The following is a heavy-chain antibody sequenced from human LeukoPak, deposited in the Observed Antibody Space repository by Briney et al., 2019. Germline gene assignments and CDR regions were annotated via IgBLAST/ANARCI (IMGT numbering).Heavy chain of an antibody. CDR2: IWYDGSNK. V-gene: IGHV3-33*08. Sequence: AGGSLRLSCAASGFTFSSYGMQWVRQAPGKGLEWVAVIWYDGSNKYYADSVKGRFTISRDNSKNTLYLQMNSLRAEDTAVYYCARSRYSSSWYYFDYWGQGTLVTVSS. CDR3: ARSRYSSSWYYFDY. CDR1: GFTFSSYG. J-gene: IGHJ4*02. D-gene: IGHD6-13*01.